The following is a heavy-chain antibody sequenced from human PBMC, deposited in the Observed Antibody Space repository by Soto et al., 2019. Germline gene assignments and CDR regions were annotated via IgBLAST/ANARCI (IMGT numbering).Heavy chain of an antibody. D-gene: IGHD3-10*01. J-gene: IGHJ6*02. CDR2: ISYDGSNK. CDR1: GFTFSNYG. V-gene: IGHV3-30*18. Sequence: QVQLVESGGGVVQPGRSLRLSCAASGFTFSNYGMHWVRQAPGKGLEWVAVISYDGSNKYYADSVKGRFTISRDNSKNTLYLQMNSLRDEDTAVYYCAKGEYYYGSGSPYYGMDVWGLGTTVTVSS. CDR3: AKGEYYYGSGSPYYGMDV.